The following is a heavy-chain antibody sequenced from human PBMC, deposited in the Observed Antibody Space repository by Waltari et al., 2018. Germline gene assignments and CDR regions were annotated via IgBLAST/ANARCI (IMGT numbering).Heavy chain of an antibody. D-gene: IGHD6-19*01. V-gene: IGHV4-34*01. J-gene: IGHJ3*02. Sequence: QVQLQQWCAGLLKPSETLSLPCAAYGGSFCGYYWRWIRQPPGEGLEWIGEINHSGSTNYNPSLKSRVTISVDTSKNQFSLKLSSVTAADTAVYYCARGSGWYPFDIWGQGTMVTVSS. CDR2: INHSGST. CDR3: ARGSGWYPFDI. CDR1: GGSFCGYY.